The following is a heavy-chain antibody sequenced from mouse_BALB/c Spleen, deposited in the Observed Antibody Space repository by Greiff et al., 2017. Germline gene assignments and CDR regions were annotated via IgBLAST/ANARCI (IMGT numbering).Heavy chain of an antibody. V-gene: IGHV7-3*02. CDR2: IRNKANGYTT. D-gene: IGHD4-1*01. CDR1: GFTFTDYY. Sequence: DVQLVESGGGLVQPGGSLRLSCATSGFTFTDYYMSWVRQPPGKALEWLGFIRNKANGYTTEYSASVKGRFTISRDNSQSILYLQMNTLRAEDSATYYCARDAELTGNPMDYWGQGTSVTVSS. J-gene: IGHJ4*01. CDR3: ARDAELTGNPMDY.